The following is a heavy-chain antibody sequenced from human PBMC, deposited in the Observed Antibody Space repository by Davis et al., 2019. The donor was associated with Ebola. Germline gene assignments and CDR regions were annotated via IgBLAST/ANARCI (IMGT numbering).Heavy chain of an antibody. D-gene: IGHD2-15*01. V-gene: IGHV1-69*10. CDR2: IIPILGIA. J-gene: IGHJ6*04. Sequence: AASVKVSCKASGGTFSSYTISWVRQAPGQGLEWMGGIIPILGIANYAQKFQGRVTMTRDTSISTAYMELSRLRSDDTAVYYCARGDGIVVVVAAVYGMDVWGKGTTVTVSS. CDR3: ARGDGIVVVVAAVYGMDV. CDR1: GGTFSSYT.